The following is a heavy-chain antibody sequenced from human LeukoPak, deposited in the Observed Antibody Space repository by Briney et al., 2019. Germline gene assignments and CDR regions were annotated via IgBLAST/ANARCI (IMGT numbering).Heavy chain of an antibody. V-gene: IGHV3-23*01. Sequence: GGSLRLSCAASGFTFSSYAMSWVRQAPGKGLEWVSGMSGSGGSTYYADSVKGRFTISRDNSKNTLYLQMNTLRAEDTAVYYCARGLIVSPAGFDYWGQGTLVTVSS. CDR1: GFTFSSYA. CDR3: ARGLIVSPAGFDY. D-gene: IGHD3-16*01. CDR2: MSGSGGST. J-gene: IGHJ4*02.